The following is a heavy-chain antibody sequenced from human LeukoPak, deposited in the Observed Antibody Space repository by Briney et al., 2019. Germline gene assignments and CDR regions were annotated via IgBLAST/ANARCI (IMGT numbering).Heavy chain of an antibody. V-gene: IGHV4-39*01. J-gene: IGHJ3*02. CDR1: GDSISNADYYY. Sequence: SETLSLTCTVSGDSISNADYYYWGWIRQPPGRGLEWVASIYHTGSTYYNPSLKSRVTISVDTAKNQFSLKLSFVTAADTAVYYCAGRATVTKAFDIWGQGTMVTVSS. D-gene: IGHD4-17*01. CDR3: AGRATVTKAFDI. CDR2: IYHTGST.